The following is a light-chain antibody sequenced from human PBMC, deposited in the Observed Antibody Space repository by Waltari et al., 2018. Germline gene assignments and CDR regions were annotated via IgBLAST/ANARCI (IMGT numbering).Light chain of an antibody. CDR1: QDTSSY. CDR3: QPLLSDPLT. CDR2: AAS. Sequence: DIQFTQSPSFLSTSVGDRVTITCRANQDTSSYLAWYQQKPGTAPKLLFSAASTLQSAVPSMFSGSGSGTEFTLTISSLQSEDIATYYCQPLLSDPLTFGGGTKVEIK. V-gene: IGKV1-9*01. J-gene: IGKJ4*01.